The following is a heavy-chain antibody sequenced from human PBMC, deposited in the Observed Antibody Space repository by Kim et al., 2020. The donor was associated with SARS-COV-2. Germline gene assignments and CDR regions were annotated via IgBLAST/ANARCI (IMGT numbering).Heavy chain of an antibody. CDR1: GYTFTSYG. D-gene: IGHD2-2*01. V-gene: IGHV1-18*01. CDR2: ISAYNGNT. Sequence: ASVKVSCKASGYTFTSYGISWVRQAPGQGLEWMGWISAYNGNTNYAQKLQGRVTMTTDTSTSTAYMELRSLRSDDTAVYYCAREVRVRPSYYYYGMDVWGQGTTVTVSS. J-gene: IGHJ6*02. CDR3: AREVRVRPSYYYYGMDV.